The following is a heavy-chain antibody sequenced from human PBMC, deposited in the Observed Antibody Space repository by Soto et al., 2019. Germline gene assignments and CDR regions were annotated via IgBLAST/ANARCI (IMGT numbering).Heavy chain of an antibody. D-gene: IGHD4-17*01. Sequence: SETLSLTCTVSSGSISSYYWSWIRQPPGKGLEWIGYIYYNGKTNYNPSLKSRVTISVDTSKNQFSLKLSSVTAADTAVYYCASHYGAYFDSWGQGALVTVSS. CDR1: SGSISSYY. CDR3: ASHYGAYFDS. J-gene: IGHJ4*02. CDR2: IYYNGKT. V-gene: IGHV4-59*08.